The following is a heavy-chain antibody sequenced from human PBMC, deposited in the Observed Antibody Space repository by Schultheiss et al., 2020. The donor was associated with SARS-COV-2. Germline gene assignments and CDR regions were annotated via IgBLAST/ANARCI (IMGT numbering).Heavy chain of an antibody. D-gene: IGHD3-3*01. CDR2: ISSSGSTI. Sequence: GGSLRLSCAASGFTFDDYAMHWVRQAPGKGLEWVSYISSSGSTIYYADSVKGRFTISRDNAKNSLYLQMNSLRAEDTAVYYCARIPGVYDFWSGYFVWGQGTLVTVSS. J-gene: IGHJ4*02. V-gene: IGHV3-11*04. CDR3: ARIPGVYDFWSGYFV. CDR1: GFTFDDYA.